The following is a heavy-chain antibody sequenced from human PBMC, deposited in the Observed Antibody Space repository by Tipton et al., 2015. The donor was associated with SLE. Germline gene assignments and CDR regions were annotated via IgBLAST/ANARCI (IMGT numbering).Heavy chain of an antibody. CDR2: INHSGST. J-gene: IGHJ4*02. CDR3: ARDLNWGLGGFDY. CDR1: GGSFSGYY. Sequence: TLSLTCAVYGGSFSGYYWSWIRQPPGKGLEWIGEINHSGSTNYNPSLKSRVTISVDTPKNQFSLKLSSVTAADTAIYYCARDLNWGLGGFDYWGQGALVTVSS. V-gene: IGHV4-34*01. D-gene: IGHD7-27*01.